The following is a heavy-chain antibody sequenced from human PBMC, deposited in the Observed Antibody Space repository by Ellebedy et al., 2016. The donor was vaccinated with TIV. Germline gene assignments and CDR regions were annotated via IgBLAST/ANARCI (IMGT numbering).Heavy chain of an antibody. J-gene: IGHJ5*02. D-gene: IGHD2-2*01. V-gene: IGHV1-18*04. CDR3: ARCVVVPAAIVFNWFDP. CDR1: GYTFTSYG. Sequence: AASVKVSCKASGYTFTSYGISWVRQAPGQGLEWMGWISAYNGNTNYAQKLQGRVTMTTDTSTSTAYMELRSLRSDDTAVYYCARCVVVPAAIVFNWFDPWGQGTLVTVSS. CDR2: ISAYNGNT.